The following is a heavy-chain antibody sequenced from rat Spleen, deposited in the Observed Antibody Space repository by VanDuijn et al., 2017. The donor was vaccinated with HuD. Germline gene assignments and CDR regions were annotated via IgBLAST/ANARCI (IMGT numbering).Heavy chain of an antibody. V-gene: IGHV2-32*01. CDR1: GFSLTSYH. CDR2: IWGDGST. Sequence: QVQLKESGPGLVKPSETLSLTCTVSGFSLTSYHVSWVRQPPGKGLAWMGVIWGDGSTAYNSALKSRLSISRDTSKSQVFLKMSSLKTEDTATYYSARGGGVSHYFDYWGQGVMVTVSS. CDR3: ARGGGVSHYFDY. D-gene: IGHD3-8*01. J-gene: IGHJ2*01.